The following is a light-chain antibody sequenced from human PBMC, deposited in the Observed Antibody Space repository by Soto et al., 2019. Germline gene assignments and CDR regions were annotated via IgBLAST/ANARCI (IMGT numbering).Light chain of an antibody. CDR1: NSDVGGYNY. J-gene: IGLJ1*01. Sequence: QSALTQPPSASGSPGQSVTISCTGTNSDVGGYNYVSWYQQYPGKAPKLIIYEVNERPSGVPDRFSGSKSSNTASLTVSGLQTADEADYYCSSYAGSNWYVFGTGTRSPS. CDR3: SSYAGSNWYV. CDR2: EVN. V-gene: IGLV2-8*01.